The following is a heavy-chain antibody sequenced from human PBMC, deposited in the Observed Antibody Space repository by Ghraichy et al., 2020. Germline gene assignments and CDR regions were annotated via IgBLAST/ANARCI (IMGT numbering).Heavy chain of an antibody. CDR2: IDPNNGGT. V-gene: IGHV1-2*02. CDR3: ARGFQGAFDI. Sequence: ASVKVSRKASGYNFTGHHMHWVRQAPGQGLEWMGWIDPNNGGTNYAQKFQGRVTMTRDTSITTDYMELSSLRSDDTAVYHCARGFQGAFDIWGQGTMVTVST. CDR1: GYNFTGHH. J-gene: IGHJ3*02.